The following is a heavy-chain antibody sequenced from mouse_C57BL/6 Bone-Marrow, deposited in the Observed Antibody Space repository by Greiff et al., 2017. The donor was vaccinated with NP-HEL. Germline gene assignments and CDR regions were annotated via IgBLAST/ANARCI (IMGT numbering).Heavy chain of an antibody. V-gene: IGHV1-54*01. J-gene: IGHJ1*03. CDR2: INPGSGGT. D-gene: IGHD1-1*01. Sequence: QVQLQQSGAELVRPGTSVKVSCKASGYAFTNYLIEWVKQRPGQGLEWIGVINPGSGGTNYNEKFKGKATLTADKSSSTAYMQLSSLTSEDSAVYFCARYGSSYPSWYFDVWGTGTTVTVSS. CDR3: ARYGSSYPSWYFDV. CDR1: GYAFTNYL.